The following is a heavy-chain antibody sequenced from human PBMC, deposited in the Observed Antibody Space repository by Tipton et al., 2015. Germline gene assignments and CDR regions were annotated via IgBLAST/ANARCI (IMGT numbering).Heavy chain of an antibody. CDR2: IYYSGST. V-gene: IGHV4-31*03. CDR3: ARVPFDYFDY. J-gene: IGHJ4*02. CDR1: GGSINTGGYY. Sequence: TLSLTCTVSGGSINTGGYYWSWIRHHPTKGLEWIGYIYYSGSTYYNPSLKSRLTISVDMSKNQFSLKLSSVTAADTAVYYCARVPFDYFDYWGQGILVTVSS.